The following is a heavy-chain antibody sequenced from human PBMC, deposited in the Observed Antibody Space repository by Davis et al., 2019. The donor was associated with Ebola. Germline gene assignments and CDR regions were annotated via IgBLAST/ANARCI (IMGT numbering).Heavy chain of an antibody. V-gene: IGHV3-30*18. J-gene: IGHJ4*02. CDR1: GFSFSSYG. CDR3: AKDYFDY. CDR2: ISYDGSNK. Sequence: GESLKISCAASGFSFSSYGIHWVRQAPGKGLGWVAVISYDGSNKYYADSVKGRFTISRDNSKNTLYLQMNSLRAEDTAVYYCAKDYFDYWGQGTLVTVSS.